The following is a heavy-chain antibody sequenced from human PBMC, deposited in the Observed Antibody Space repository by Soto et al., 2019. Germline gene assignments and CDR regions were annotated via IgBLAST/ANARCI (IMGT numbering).Heavy chain of an antibody. D-gene: IGHD2-21*02. J-gene: IGHJ3*02. CDR3: ARGFALPYCGGDCSDAFDI. V-gene: IGHV1-2*04. Sequence: ASVKVSCKASGYTFTGYYMHWVRQAPGQGLEWMGWINPNSGGTNYAQKFQGWVTMTRDTSISTAYMELSRLRSDDTAVYYCARGFALPYCGGDCSDAFDIWGQGTMVTVSS. CDR2: INPNSGGT. CDR1: GYTFTGYY.